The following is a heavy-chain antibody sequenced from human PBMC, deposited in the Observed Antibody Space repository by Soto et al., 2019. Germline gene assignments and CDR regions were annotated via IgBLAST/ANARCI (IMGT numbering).Heavy chain of an antibody. J-gene: IGHJ3*02. CDR3: ARVIDIVATGGNAFDI. Sequence: QVQLQESGPGLVKPSQTLSLTCTVSGGSISSGGYYWSWIRQHPGKGLEWIGYIYYSGSTYYNPSLKSRVTRTGDTSKNQFTLKLSSVTAADTAVYYGARVIDIVATGGNAFDIWGQGTMVTVSS. V-gene: IGHV4-31*03. CDR1: GGSISSGGYY. D-gene: IGHD5-12*01. CDR2: IYYSGST.